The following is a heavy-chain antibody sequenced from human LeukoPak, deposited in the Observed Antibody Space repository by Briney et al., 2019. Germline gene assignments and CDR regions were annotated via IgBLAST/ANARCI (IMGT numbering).Heavy chain of an antibody. V-gene: IGHV4-59*01. Sequence: PSETLSLTCTVSGGSISSYYWSWIRQPPGKGLEWIGYIYYSGSTNYNPSLKSRVTISVDTSKNQFSLKLSSVTAADTAVYYCARAAYSYGPTSFDYWGQGTLVTVSS. J-gene: IGHJ4*02. CDR1: GGSISSYY. D-gene: IGHD5-18*01. CDR2: IYYSGST. CDR3: ARAAYSYGPTSFDY.